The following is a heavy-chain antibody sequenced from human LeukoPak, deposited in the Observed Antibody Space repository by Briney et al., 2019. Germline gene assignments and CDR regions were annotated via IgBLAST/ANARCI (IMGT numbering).Heavy chain of an antibody. CDR2: IRSSSTTI. D-gene: IGHD3-10*01. V-gene: IGHV3-48*01. Sequence: GGSLRLSCEASGFTFSNYSMNRVRQAPGKGLGWVSYIRSSSTTIYYADSVKGRFTISRDNAKNSLYLQMNSLRVEDTAVYYCAKVAKYYYGPETYYFFEQWGQGTPVTASS. J-gene: IGHJ4*02. CDR1: GFTFSNYS. CDR3: AKVAKYYYGPETYYFFEQ.